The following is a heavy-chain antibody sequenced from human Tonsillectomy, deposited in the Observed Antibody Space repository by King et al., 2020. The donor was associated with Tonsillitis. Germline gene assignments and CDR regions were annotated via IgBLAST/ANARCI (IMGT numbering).Heavy chain of an antibody. CDR3: ASHLSHDAFDI. Sequence: VQLVESGGGLVKPGGSLRLSCAASGFTFSSYSMNWVRQAPGKGLELVSSISSSSSYIYYADSVNGRFTISRDNAKNSLYLQMNSLRAEDTAVYYCASHLSHDAFDIWGQGTMVTVSS. J-gene: IGHJ3*02. CDR1: GFTFSSYS. V-gene: IGHV3-21*01. CDR2: ISSSSSYI.